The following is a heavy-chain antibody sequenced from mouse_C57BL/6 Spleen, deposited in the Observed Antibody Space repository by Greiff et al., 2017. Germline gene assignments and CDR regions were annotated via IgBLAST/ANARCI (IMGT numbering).Heavy chain of an antibody. CDR2: LDPSDSYT. CDR3: ARGVLTGTGAMDY. Sequence: QVQLQQPGAELVMPGASVKLSCKASGYTFTSYWMHWVKQRPGQGLEWIGELDPSDSYTNYNQNFKGKSTLTVDKSSSTAYRQLSSLTSEDSAVYDCARGVLTGTGAMDYWGQGTSVTVSS. J-gene: IGHJ4*01. CDR1: GYTFTSYW. D-gene: IGHD4-1*01. V-gene: IGHV1-69*01.